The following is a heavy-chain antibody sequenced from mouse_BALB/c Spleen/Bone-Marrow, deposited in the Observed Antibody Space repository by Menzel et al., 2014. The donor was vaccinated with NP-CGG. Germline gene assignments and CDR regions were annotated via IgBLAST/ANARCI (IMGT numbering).Heavy chain of an antibody. J-gene: IGHJ2*01. Sequence: LQETGAEVAKPGASAMMFCKASGYTFTSNNMHWVKQTPGQGLEWIGVIYPGNGDTSYNQKFKVNGTLTADKASSTAYMQLSSMASEDSAVYYWASSPVYWGQGTTHTGSS. CDR3: ASSPVY. V-gene: IGHV1-12*01. CDR2: IYPGNGDT. CDR1: GYTFTSNN.